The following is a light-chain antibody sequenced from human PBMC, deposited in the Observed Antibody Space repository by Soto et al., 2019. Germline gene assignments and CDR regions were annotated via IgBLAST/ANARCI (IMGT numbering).Light chain of an antibody. V-gene: IGKV3-11*01. Sequence: EIVLTQSPATLSLSPGERANLSCRASQSVSSYLAWYQQKPGQAPRLLIYDASNRATGIPARFSGSGSGTDFTLTISSLEPEDFAVYYCQQRSNWPGTFGGGTKVEIK. CDR1: QSVSSY. CDR2: DAS. CDR3: QQRSNWPGT. J-gene: IGKJ4*01.